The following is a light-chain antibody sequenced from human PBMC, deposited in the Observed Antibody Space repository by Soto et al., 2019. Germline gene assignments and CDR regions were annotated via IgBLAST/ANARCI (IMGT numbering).Light chain of an antibody. V-gene: IGLV1-51*01. CDR1: SSNIGNNY. CDR3: GTWDSSLSAVV. Sequence: QSVLMQPPSVSAAPGQTVTISCSGRSSNIGNNYVSWYQQVPGTAPKLLIKDNDKRPSGIPDRFSGSKSGTSATLGITGLQTGDEANYYCGTWDSSLSAVVFGGGTKLTVL. J-gene: IGLJ2*01. CDR2: DND.